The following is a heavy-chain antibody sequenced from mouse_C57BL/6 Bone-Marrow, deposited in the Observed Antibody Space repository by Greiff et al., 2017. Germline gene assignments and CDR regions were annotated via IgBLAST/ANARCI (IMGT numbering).Heavy chain of an antibody. V-gene: IGHV5-4*01. J-gene: IGHJ2*01. D-gene: IGHD1-1*01. Sequence: EVKLVESGGGLVKPGGSLKLSCAASGFTFSSYALSWVRQTPEKRLEWVATISDGGSYTYYPDNVKGRFTISRDNAKNNLYLQMSHLKSEDTAMYYGARDYYGRPFDYWGQGTTLTVSS. CDR2: ISDGGSYT. CDR1: GFTFSSYA. CDR3: ARDYYGRPFDY.